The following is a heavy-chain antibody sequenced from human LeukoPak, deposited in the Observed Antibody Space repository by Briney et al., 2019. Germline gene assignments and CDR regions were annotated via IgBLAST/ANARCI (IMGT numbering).Heavy chain of an antibody. J-gene: IGHJ4*02. D-gene: IGHD3-16*02. CDR1: GFTFSSYE. V-gene: IGHV3-48*03. CDR3: ARNDDYDYAWGSYRLNYFDY. Sequence: GGSLRLSCAASGFTFSSYEMNWVRQAPGKGLEWVSYISSSGSTIYYADSVKGRFTISRDNAKNSLYLQMNSLRAEDTAVYYCARNDDYDYAWGSYRLNYFDYWGQGTLVTVSS. CDR2: ISSSGSTI.